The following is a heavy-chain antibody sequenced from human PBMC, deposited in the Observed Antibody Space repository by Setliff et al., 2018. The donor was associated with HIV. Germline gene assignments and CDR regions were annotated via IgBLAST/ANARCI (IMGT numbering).Heavy chain of an antibody. CDR3: TRHLPVYYGSGVSYYFDY. V-gene: IGHV4-59*08. CDR2: IANDGST. D-gene: IGHD3-10*01. CDR1: GDSISRYY. J-gene: IGHJ4*02. Sequence: PSETLSLTCNVSGDSISRYYWSWIRQPPGKGLEWIGYIANDGSTNYNPPLKSRLSISVDTSKNRVSLKLTSVTAADTAVYYCTRHLPVYYGSGVSYYFDYWGQGTLVTVSS.